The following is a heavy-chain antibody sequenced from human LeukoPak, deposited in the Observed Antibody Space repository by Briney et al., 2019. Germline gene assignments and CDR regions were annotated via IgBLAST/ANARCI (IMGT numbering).Heavy chain of an antibody. CDR1: GYTFTRYY. J-gene: IGHJ5*02. CDR3: ASFEVGA. D-gene: IGHD3-10*01. V-gene: IGHV1-2*02. CDR2: INPNSGGT. Sequence: ASVKVSCKASGYTFTRYYVNWVRQAPGQGLEWMGWINPNSGGTNYAQKFQGRVTMTRDTSITTVYMELSRLRSDETAVFYCASFEVGAWGQGTLVTVSS.